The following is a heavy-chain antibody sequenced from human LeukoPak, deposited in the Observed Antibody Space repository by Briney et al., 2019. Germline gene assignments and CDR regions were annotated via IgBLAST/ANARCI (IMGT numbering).Heavy chain of an antibody. CDR1: GYTFTGYY. CDR3: ARARYSLPRYFDY. D-gene: IGHD5-18*01. CDR2: INPNSGGT. Sequence: GASVKVSCKASGYTFTGYYMDWVRQAPGQGLEWMGWINPNSGGTNYAQKFQGWVTMTRDTSISTAYMELSRLRSDDTAVYYCARARYSLPRYFDYWGQGTLVTVSS. J-gene: IGHJ4*02. V-gene: IGHV1-2*04.